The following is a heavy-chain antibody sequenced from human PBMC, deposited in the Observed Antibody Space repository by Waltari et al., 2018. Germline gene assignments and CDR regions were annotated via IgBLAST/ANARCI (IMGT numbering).Heavy chain of an antibody. CDR3: ARYPRWRVGEYYFDY. J-gene: IGHJ4*02. CDR2: IKQEGSQK. D-gene: IGHD6-19*01. CDR1: GFTFSSLW. Sequence: EVQLVESGGGLVQPGGSLRLSWAASGFTFSSLWMTWVRQAPGKGLKWVANIKQEGSQKYYVDSVHARVTISRDNAKMALYLQMNSLRAEDTAVYYCARYPRWRVGEYYFDYWGQGTLVTVSS. V-gene: IGHV3-7*01.